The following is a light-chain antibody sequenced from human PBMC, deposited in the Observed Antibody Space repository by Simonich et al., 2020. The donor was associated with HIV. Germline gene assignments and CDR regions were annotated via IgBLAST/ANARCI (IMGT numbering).Light chain of an antibody. Sequence: EIVLTQSPATLSLSPGERATLSCWARQSISTYIAWYKHKPGQAPRLLIYDASNRATGIPARFSGSGSGTNFTLTISSLEPEDFAVYYCQLRSNWPPTFGQGTKVEIK. CDR1: QSISTY. CDR3: QLRSNWPPT. V-gene: IGKV3-11*01. J-gene: IGKJ1*01. CDR2: DAS.